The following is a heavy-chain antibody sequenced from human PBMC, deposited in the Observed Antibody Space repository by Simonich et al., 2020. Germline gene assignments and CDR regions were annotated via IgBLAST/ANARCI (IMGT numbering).Heavy chain of an antibody. J-gene: IGHJ4*02. V-gene: IGHV1-18*01. CDR3: ARASRGTWWYYYFDY. CDR2: FRAYNGNT. D-gene: IGHD2-15*01. CDR1: GYTFTSYV. Sequence: QVQRVQSGAEVKKTGASVKVSCKASGYTFTSYVISWVRQAPGQGLKGMGWFRAYNGNTNYGQKLQGRVTMSTDTSTSTAYVELRSLRSDDTAVYYCARASRGTWWYYYFDYWGQGTLVTVSS.